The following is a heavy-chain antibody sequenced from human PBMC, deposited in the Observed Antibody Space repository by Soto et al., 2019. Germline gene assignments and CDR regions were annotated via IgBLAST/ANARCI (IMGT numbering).Heavy chain of an antibody. CDR3: VKEDSGSYYDY. CDR1: GFTFSSYA. Sequence: GESLKISCSASGFTFSSYAMHWVRQAPGKGLEYVSAISSNGGSTYYADSVKGRFTISRDNSKNTLYLQMSSLRAEDTAVYYCVKEDSGSYYDYWGQGTLVTVSS. J-gene: IGHJ4*02. V-gene: IGHV3-64D*09. CDR2: ISSNGGST. D-gene: IGHD1-26*01.